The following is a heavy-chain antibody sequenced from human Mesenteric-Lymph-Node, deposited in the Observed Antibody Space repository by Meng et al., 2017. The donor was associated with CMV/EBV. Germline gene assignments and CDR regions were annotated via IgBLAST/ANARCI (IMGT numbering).Heavy chain of an antibody. Sequence: GGSFSGYYWSWIRQPPGKGLEWIEEINHSGSTNYNPSLKSRVTISVDTSKNQFSLKLSSVTAADTAVYYCARGYCSGGSCYSVFFDYWGQGTLVTVSS. V-gene: IGHV4-34*01. CDR3: ARGYCSGGSCYSVFFDY. CDR1: GGSFSGYY. CDR2: INHSGST. J-gene: IGHJ4*02. D-gene: IGHD2-15*01.